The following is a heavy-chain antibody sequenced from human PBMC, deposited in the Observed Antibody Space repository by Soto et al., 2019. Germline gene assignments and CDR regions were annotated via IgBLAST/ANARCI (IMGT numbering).Heavy chain of an antibody. D-gene: IGHD2-15*01. V-gene: IGHV3-30-3*01. CDR2: ISYDGSNK. CDR3: ARDLCFETNYGMAV. J-gene: IGHJ6*02. CDR1: GFTCSSYA. Sequence: GGSLRLSCAASGFTCSSYAMHWVRQAPGKGLEWVAVISYDGSNKYYADSVKGRFTISRDNSKNTLYLQMNSLRAEDTAVYYCARDLCFETNYGMAVWAQGTTVTVSS.